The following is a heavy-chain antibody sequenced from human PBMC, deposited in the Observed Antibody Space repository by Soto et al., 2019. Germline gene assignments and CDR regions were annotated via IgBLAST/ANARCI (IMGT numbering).Heavy chain of an antibody. Sequence: GGSLRLSCAASGFTFSSYAMSWVRQAPGKGLEWVSAISGSGGSTYYADSVKGRFTISRDNSKNTLYLQMNSLRAEDTAVYYCAKVPDYITVTTPHYYYYGMDVWGQGTTVTVSS. CDR1: GFTFSSYA. J-gene: IGHJ6*02. CDR2: ISGSGGST. D-gene: IGHD4-17*01. CDR3: AKVPDYITVTTPHYYYYGMDV. V-gene: IGHV3-23*01.